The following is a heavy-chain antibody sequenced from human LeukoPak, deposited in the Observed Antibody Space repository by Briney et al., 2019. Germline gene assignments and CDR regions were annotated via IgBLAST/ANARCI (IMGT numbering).Heavy chain of an antibody. J-gene: IGHJ4*02. V-gene: IGHV1-69*13. Sequence: GASVKVSCKASGGTFSSYAISWVRQAPGQGLEWMGGIIPIFGTANYAQKFQGRVTITADESTSTAYTELSSLRSEDTAVYYCALDYGDYVTDYWGQGTLVTVSS. CDR2: IIPIFGTA. CDR1: GGTFSSYA. D-gene: IGHD4-17*01. CDR3: ALDYGDYVTDY.